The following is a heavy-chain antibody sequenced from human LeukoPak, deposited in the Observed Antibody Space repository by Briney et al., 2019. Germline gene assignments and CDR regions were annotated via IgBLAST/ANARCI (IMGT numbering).Heavy chain of an antibody. CDR2: ISYDGSNK. D-gene: IGHD6-6*01. V-gene: IGHV3-30*18. CDR3: AKALHPSWRYYYGMDV. J-gene: IGHJ6*04. CDR1: GFTFSSYG. Sequence: GRSVRLSCAASGFTFSSYGMHWVRQAPGKGLEWVAVISYDGSNKYYADSVKGRFTISRDNSKNTLYLQMNSLRAEDTAVYYCAKALHPSWRYYYGMDVWGKGTTVTVSS.